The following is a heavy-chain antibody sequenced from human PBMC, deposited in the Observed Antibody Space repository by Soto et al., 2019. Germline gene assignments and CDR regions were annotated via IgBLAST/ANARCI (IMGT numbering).Heavy chain of an antibody. J-gene: IGHJ4*02. CDR2: IKQDGSEK. V-gene: IGHV3-7*01. CDR1: GFTFSSYW. D-gene: IGHD2-21*01. CDR3: ARVFVPPSAPAYYFDY. Sequence: GGSLRLSCAASGFTFSSYWMSWVRQAPGKGLEWVANIKQDGSEKYYVDSVKGRFTISRDNAKNSLYLQMNSLRAEDTAVYYCARVFVPPSAPAYYFDYWGQGTLVTVSS.